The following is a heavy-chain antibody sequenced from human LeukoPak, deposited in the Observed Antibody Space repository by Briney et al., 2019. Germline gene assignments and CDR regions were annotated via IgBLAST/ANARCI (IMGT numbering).Heavy chain of an antibody. Sequence: GGSLRLSCAASGFTFSSYSMNWVRQAPGKGLEWVSSISSSSSYIYYADSVKGRFTISRDSAKNSLYLKMNSLRAEDTAVYYCVRNWDGYTPIAYWGQGTLVTVSS. D-gene: IGHD5-24*01. V-gene: IGHV3-21*01. CDR2: ISSSSSYI. CDR3: VRNWDGYTPIAY. J-gene: IGHJ4*02. CDR1: GFTFSSYS.